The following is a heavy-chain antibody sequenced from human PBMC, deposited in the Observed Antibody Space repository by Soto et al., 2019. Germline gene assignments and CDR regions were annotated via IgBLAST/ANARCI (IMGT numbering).Heavy chain of an antibody. V-gene: IGHV4-59*08. CDR3: ARLPMVRGVLDY. CDR2: IYYSGST. D-gene: IGHD3-10*01. Sequence: QVQLQESGPGLVKPSETLSLTCTVSGGSISSYYWSWIRQPPGKGLEWIGYIYYSGSTNYNPSLKSRVTISVDTSKNQFSLKLSSVTAADTAVYYCARLPMVRGVLDYWGQGTLVTVSS. CDR1: GGSISSYY. J-gene: IGHJ4*02.